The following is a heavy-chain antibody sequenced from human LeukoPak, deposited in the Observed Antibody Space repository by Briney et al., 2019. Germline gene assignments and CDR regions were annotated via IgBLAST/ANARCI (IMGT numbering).Heavy chain of an antibody. CDR3: ARAWVGYVGTTNFFDY. CDR1: GFTFGKYW. CDR2: IKLDGSEK. V-gene: IGHV3-7*01. J-gene: IGHJ4*02. Sequence: PGGSLRLSCVASGFTFGKYWMSWVRQAPGKGLEWVANIKLDGSEKNYVDSVKGRFTISRDNTKNSLYLQMNSLRAEDTAVYYCARAWVGYVGTTNFFDYWGQGTLVTVSS. D-gene: IGHD1-7*01.